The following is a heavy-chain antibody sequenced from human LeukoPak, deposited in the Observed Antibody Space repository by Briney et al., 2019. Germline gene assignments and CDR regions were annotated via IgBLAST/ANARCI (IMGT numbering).Heavy chain of an antibody. V-gene: IGHV3-30*04. CDR1: GFTFSSFV. D-gene: IGHD3-22*01. CDR3: ARSPYFYGSNGYWLD. CDR2: TSYDGSNK. Sequence: GGSLRLSCAASGFTFSSFVMHWVRQAPGKGLEWVAVTSYDGSNKYYADSVKGRFTISRDNSKSTLYLQMSSLRVEDTAVYYCARSPYFYGSNGYWLDWGQGTLVTVSS. J-gene: IGHJ4*02.